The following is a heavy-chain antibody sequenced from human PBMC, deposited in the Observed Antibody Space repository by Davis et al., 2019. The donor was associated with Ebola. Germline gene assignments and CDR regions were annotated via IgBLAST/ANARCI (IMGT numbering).Heavy chain of an antibody. V-gene: IGHV3-23*01. CDR2: LGTSADT. Sequence: GGSLRLPCAASGFIFSSYVMSWVRQAPGKGLEWVSTLGTSADTYYADSVKGRFTISRDNSKNTLYLQMNGLRVEDTAIYYCAKDTSNIWFDIWGQGTMVTVSS. CDR1: GFIFSSYV. CDR3: AKDTSNIWFDI. J-gene: IGHJ3*02. D-gene: IGHD1-26*01.